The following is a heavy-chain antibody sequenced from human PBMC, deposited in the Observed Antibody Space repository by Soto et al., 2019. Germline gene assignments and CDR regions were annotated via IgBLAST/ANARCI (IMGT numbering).Heavy chain of an antibody. J-gene: IGHJ4*02. CDR3: AQFGVTTRGDY. D-gene: IGHD3-10*01. V-gene: IGHV3-23*01. Sequence: EVQLLESGGGLVQPGGSLRLSCAASGFTFSSYAMSWVRQAPGKGLEWISTITNSGGSTYNADSVKGRFTNSRDNSKNTLYLQMNSLRDEDTAVYYGAQFGVTTRGDYWGQGTLVTVSS. CDR2: ITNSGGST. CDR1: GFTFSSYA.